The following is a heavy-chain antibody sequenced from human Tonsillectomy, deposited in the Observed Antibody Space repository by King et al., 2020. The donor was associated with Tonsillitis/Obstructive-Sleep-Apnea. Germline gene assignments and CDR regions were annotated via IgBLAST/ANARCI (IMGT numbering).Heavy chain of an antibody. CDR2: ISYDGSNK. Sequence: HVQLVESGGGVVQPGRSLRLSCAASGFSFSSYGMHWVRQAPGKGLDWVTVISYDGSNKFYADSAKGRFTISRDNSKNTLYMQMNSLRPEDTAVYYCARDPSSYVSAGGYYSGMDVWGQGTTVTVAS. CDR1: GFSFSSYG. CDR3: ARDPSSYVSAGGYYSGMDV. J-gene: IGHJ6*02. D-gene: IGHD3-10*01. V-gene: IGHV3-30*03.